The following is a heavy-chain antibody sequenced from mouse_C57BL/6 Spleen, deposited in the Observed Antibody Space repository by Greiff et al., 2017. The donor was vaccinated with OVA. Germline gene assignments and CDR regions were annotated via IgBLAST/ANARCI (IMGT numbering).Heavy chain of an antibody. Sequence: VQLQQSGPELVKPGASVKMSFKASGYTFTDYNMHWVKQSHGKSLEWIGYINPNNGGTSYNQKFKGKATLTVNKSSSTAYMELRSLTSEDSAVYYCARENYYGSSYANYAMDYWGQGTSVTVSS. D-gene: IGHD1-1*01. J-gene: IGHJ4*01. CDR3: ARENYYGSSYANYAMDY. V-gene: IGHV1-22*01. CDR1: GYTFTDYN. CDR2: INPNNGGT.